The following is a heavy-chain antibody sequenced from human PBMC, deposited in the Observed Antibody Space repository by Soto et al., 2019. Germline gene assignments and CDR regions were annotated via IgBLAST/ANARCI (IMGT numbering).Heavy chain of an antibody. Sequence: GEPLKISCKGSGYSFTSYWISWVRQMPGKGLEWMGRIDPSDSYTNYSPSFQGHVTISADKSISTAYLQWSSLKASDTAMYYCASTPLTDIVVVPAVGDWFDPWGQGTLVTVSS. V-gene: IGHV5-10-1*01. J-gene: IGHJ5*02. CDR1: GYSFTSYW. CDR3: ASTPLTDIVVVPAVGDWFDP. CDR2: IDPSDSYT. D-gene: IGHD2-2*01.